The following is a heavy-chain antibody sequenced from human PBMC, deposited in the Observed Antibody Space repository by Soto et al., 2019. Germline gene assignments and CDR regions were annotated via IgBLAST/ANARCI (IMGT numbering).Heavy chain of an antibody. J-gene: IGHJ5*02. CDR3: ARQRVVAASTNWFDP. CDR1: GGSISSYY. Sequence: SETLSLTCTVSGGSISSYYWSWVRQPPGKGLEWIGYIYYSGSTNYNPSLKSRVTISVDTSKNQFSLKLSSVTAADTAVYYCARQRVVAASTNWFDPWGQRTLVTVSS. D-gene: IGHD2-15*01. CDR2: IYYSGST. V-gene: IGHV4-59*01.